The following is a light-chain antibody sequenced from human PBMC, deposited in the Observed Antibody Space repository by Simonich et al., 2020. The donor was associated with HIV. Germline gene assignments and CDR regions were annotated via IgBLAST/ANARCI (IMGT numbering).Light chain of an antibody. CDR2: AAS. V-gene: IGKV3-15*01. CDR3: QQYNNWLLLT. J-gene: IGKJ4*01. CDR1: QSISNN. Sequence: EIVMTQSPATLSVSPGERATLSCTASQSISNNLAWYQQKPGQAPRRLIYAASTRATGIPARFSGSGSGTEFTLTISSMRSEDFAVYYCQQYNNWLLLTFGGGTKVEIK.